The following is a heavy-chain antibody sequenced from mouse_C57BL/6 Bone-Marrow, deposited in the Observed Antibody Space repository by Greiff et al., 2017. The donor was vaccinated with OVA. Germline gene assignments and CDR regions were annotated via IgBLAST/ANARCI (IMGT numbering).Heavy chain of an antibody. CDR1: GYAFTNYV. Sequence: VQLQQSGAELVRPGTSVKVSCKASGYAFTNYVIGWVKQRPGQGLEWIGVINPGSGGTNYNEKFKGKATLTADKSSSTAYMQLSSLTSEDSAVFFCARRDGDYEDYWGQGTTLTVSS. J-gene: IGHJ2*01. V-gene: IGHV1-54*01. CDR3: ARRDGDYEDY. D-gene: IGHD2-13*01. CDR2: INPGSGGT.